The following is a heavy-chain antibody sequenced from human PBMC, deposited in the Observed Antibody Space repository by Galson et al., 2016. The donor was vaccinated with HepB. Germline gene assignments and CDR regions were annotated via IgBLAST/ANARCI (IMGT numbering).Heavy chain of an antibody. V-gene: IGHV1-24*01. CDR1: GFPVTDLS. CDR2: FELEDGET. D-gene: IGHD3-16*01. J-gene: IGHJ4*02. CDR3: VTEGGN. Sequence: SVKVSCKVSGFPVTDLSIHWVRQAPGKGLEWMGGFELEDGETVHAQKFQGRVTMTEDTSTDTAYMELSRLTSGDTAVYYCVTEGGNWGQGVLVTGSS.